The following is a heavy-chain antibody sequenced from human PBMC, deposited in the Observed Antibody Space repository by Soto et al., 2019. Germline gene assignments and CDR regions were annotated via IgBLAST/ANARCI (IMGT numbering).Heavy chain of an antibody. CDR2: VNPNNGDT. CDR3: AKVSRKGSAIDFDY. D-gene: IGHD3-10*01. CDR1: GYTFSNYD. Sequence: QVQLVQSGAELKKPGASVKVSCKASGYTFSNYDMKRVRQATGQGPEWIGWVNPNNGDTGYAQKFQGRVTLTTDISTTTAYMELTSLRSEDTAIYYCAKVSRKGSAIDFDYWGQGTLITVSS. V-gene: IGHV1-8*01. J-gene: IGHJ4*02.